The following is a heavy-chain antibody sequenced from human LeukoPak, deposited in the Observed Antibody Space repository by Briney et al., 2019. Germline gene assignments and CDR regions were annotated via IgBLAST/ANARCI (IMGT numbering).Heavy chain of an antibody. CDR3: VRDMGYYAKV. J-gene: IGHJ4*02. Sequence: QPGGSLRLSCAASGFTFSTYWMHWCRQPPGKGLVWVSRRNSDGRSTNYADSVKGRVTISVDNAKNTLYLQLNCLRAEDTAVYYCVRDMGYYAKVWGQGTLVTVSS. D-gene: IGHD2-2*01. CDR1: GFTFSTYW. CDR2: RNSDGRST. V-gene: IGHV3-74*01.